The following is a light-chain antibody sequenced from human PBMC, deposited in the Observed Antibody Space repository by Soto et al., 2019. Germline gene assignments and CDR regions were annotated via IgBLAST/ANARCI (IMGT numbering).Light chain of an antibody. CDR1: SSNIGSNP. V-gene: IGLV1-44*01. CDR2: SNN. CDR3: AAWDDSLNGRV. Sequence: QSVLTQPPSAPGTPGQRVTISSSGSSSNIGSNPVNWYQQLPGTAPKLLIFSNNQRPSGVPDRFSGSKSGTSASLAISGLQSEDEADYYCAAWDDSLNGRVFGGGTKVTVL. J-gene: IGLJ2*01.